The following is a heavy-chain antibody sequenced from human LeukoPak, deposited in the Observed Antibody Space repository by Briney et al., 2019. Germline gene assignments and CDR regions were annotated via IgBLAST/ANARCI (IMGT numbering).Heavy chain of an antibody. CDR2: IYVSGST. J-gene: IGHJ4*02. Sequence: PSETLSLTCTVSGGSISSYYWSWIRQPAGRGLEWIGRIYVSGSTTHNPSLTGRVAMSVDASKNQFSLKLRSVTAADTAVYYCARFTYGGYSLDSWGQGTLVVVSS. CDR3: ARFTYGGYSLDS. V-gene: IGHV4-4*07. CDR1: GGSISSYY. D-gene: IGHD5-12*01.